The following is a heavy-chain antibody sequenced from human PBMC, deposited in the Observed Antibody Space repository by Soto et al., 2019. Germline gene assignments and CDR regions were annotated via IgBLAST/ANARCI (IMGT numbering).Heavy chain of an antibody. J-gene: IGHJ6*02. CDR1: GGSISSGDYY. Sequence: PSETLSLTCTVSGGSISSGDYYWSWIRQPPGKGLEWIGYIYYSGSTYYNPSLKSRVTISVDTSKNQFSLKLSSVTAADTAVYYCARDVRGVAETTSVMDVWGQGTTVTVSS. CDR3: ARDVRGVAETTSVMDV. CDR2: IYYSGST. D-gene: IGHD1-1*01. V-gene: IGHV4-30-4*01.